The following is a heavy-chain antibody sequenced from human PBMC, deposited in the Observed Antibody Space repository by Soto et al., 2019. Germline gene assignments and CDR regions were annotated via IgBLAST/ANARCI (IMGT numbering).Heavy chain of an antibody. CDR1: GYNFTAFC. CDR3: ARVHKNWFDS. V-gene: IGHV5-10-1*01. Sequence: GESLKISGNASGYNFTAFCIHLVRQMPGKGLEWLGKIDPSDSYTNYSPSFEGHVTISTDNSITTAYLQWSSLRASDTALYFCARVHKNWFDSWAQGTMVTVSS. CDR2: IDPSDSYT. J-gene: IGHJ5*01.